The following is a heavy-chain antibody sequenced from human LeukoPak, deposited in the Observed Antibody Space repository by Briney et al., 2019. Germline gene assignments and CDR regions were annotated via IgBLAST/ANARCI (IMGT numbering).Heavy chain of an antibody. CDR3: ARDRIYVQLWPRDYYYGMDV. J-gene: IGHJ6*02. D-gene: IGHD5-18*01. V-gene: IGHV1-69*04. Sequence: SVKVSCTASGGTFSSYAISWVRQAPGQGLEWMGSIIPILGIANYAQKFQGRVTITADKSTSTAYMELSSLRSEDTAVYYCARDRIYVQLWPRDYYYGMDVWGQGTTVTVSS. CDR2: IIPILGIA. CDR1: GGTFSSYA.